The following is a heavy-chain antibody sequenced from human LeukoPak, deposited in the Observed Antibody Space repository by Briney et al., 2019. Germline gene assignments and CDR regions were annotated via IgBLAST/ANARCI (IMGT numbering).Heavy chain of an antibody. V-gene: IGHV4-4*02. CDR2: IYHSGST. CDR3: ARDLGGYPAAPSCAFDI. J-gene: IGHJ3*02. CDR1: GGSISSSNW. D-gene: IGHD2-2*01. Sequence: PSETLSLTCAVSGGSISSSNWWSWVRQPPGKGLEWIGEIYHSGSTNYNPSLKSRVTISVDKSKNQFSLKLSSVTAADTAVYYCARDLGGYPAAPSCAFDIWGQGTMVTVSS.